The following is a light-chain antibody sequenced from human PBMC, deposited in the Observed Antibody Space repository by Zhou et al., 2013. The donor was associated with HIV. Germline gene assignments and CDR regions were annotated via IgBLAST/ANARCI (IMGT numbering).Light chain of an antibody. CDR1: QSVSSSY. J-gene: IGKJ2*01. CDR2: GAS. Sequence: EIVLTQSPGTVSLSPGERATLSCRASQSVSSSYLAWYQQKPGQAPRLLIYGASSRATGIPDRFSGSESGTDFTLTINRLEAEDSAVYYCQQYGSSPHTFGQGTKLEIK. V-gene: IGKV3-20*01. CDR3: QQYGSSPHT.